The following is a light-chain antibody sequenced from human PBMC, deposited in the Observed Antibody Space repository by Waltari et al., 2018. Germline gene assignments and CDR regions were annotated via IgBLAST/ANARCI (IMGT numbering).Light chain of an antibody. J-gene: IGLJ2*01. CDR1: SSDVGGSNY. CDR3: SSYAGSNKNVV. CDR2: EVS. V-gene: IGLV2-8*01. Sequence: QSALTQPPSASGSPGQSVTICCTGTSSDVGGSNYVSWYQQHPGKAPKLMIYEVSKRPSGVPVRFSGSKSGNTASLTVSGLQAEDEAVYYCSSYAGSNKNVVFGGGTKLTVL.